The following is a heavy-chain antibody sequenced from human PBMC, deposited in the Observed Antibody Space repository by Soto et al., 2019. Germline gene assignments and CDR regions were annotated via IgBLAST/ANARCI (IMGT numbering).Heavy chain of an antibody. J-gene: IGHJ4*02. Sequence: EVQLSESEGGLVQTGGSLRLSCSASGLSFSNSAMSWVRQAPGEGLEWVSTISDTGGRIYYADSVKGRFIISRDNSKNTLYLQMDSLRVEDTALYYCARHWDYWGQGALVTVSS. CDR2: ISDTGGRI. CDR1: GLSFSNSA. V-gene: IGHV3-23*01. CDR3: ARHWDY.